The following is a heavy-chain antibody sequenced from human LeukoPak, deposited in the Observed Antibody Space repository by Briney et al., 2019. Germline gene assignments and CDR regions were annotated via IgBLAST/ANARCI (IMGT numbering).Heavy chain of an antibody. D-gene: IGHD1-26*01. CDR3: AKDRAKGANPPYFDY. J-gene: IGHJ4*02. CDR2: ISGSGGST. Sequence: GGSLRLSCAASGFTVSSNYMSWVRQAPGKGLEWVSAISGSGGSTYYADSVKGRFTISRDNSKNTLYLQMNSLRAEDTAVYYCAKDRAKGANPPYFDYWGQGTLVTVSS. CDR1: GFTVSSNY. V-gene: IGHV3-23*01.